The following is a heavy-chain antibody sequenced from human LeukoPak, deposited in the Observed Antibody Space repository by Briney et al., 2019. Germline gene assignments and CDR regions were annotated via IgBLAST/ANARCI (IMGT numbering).Heavy chain of an antibody. CDR2: INHSGST. CDR3: ARHLAATPGGFDY. V-gene: IGHV4-34*01. J-gene: IGHJ4*02. Sequence: TSSETLSLTCAVYGGSFSGYYWSWIRQPPGKGLEWIGEINHSGSTNYNPSLKSRVTISVDTSKNQFSLKLSSVTAADTAVYYCARHLAATPGGFDYWGQGTLVTVSS. CDR1: GGSFSGYY. D-gene: IGHD2-15*01.